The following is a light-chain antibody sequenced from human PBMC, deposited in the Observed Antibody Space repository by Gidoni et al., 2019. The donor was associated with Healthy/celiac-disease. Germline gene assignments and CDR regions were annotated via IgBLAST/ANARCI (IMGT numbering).Light chain of an antibody. V-gene: IGKV3-15*01. CDR2: GAS. J-gene: IGKJ1*01. Sequence: EIVMTQSPATLSVSPGERVTLSCRASQSVNSNLAWYQRTPGQAPRLLIYGASTRATGIPARFSGSGSGTEFTLTISSLQSEDFAVYYCQQYNDWLRTFGRGTKVEI. CDR3: QQYNDWLRT. CDR1: QSVNSN.